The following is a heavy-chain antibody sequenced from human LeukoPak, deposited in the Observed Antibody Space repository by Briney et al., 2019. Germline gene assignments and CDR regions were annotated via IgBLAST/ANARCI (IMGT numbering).Heavy chain of an antibody. D-gene: IGHD2-15*01. CDR1: GFTFSSYW. CDR3: AREGSDEYCSGGSCSGGYFDY. CDR2: IKQDGSEK. Sequence: GVSLRLSCAASGFTFSSYWMSWVRQAPGKGLEWVANIKQDGSEKYYVDSVKGRFTISRDNAKNSLYLQMNSLRAEDTAVYYCAREGSDEYCSGGSCSGGYFDYWGQGTLVTVSS. V-gene: IGHV3-7*01. J-gene: IGHJ4*02.